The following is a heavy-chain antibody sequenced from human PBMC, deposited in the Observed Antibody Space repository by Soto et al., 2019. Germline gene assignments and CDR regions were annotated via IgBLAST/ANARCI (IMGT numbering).Heavy chain of an antibody. V-gene: IGHV1-69*13. Sequence: SVKVSCKASGGTFSSYAISWVRQAPGQGLEWMGGIIPIFGTANYAQKFQGRVTITADESTSTAYMELSSLRSEDTAVYYCARDAGVQVAGAAAGRDNWFDPWGQGTLVTVSS. J-gene: IGHJ5*02. CDR1: GGTFSSYA. CDR2: IIPIFGTA. CDR3: ARDAGVQVAGAAAGRDNWFDP. D-gene: IGHD6-13*01.